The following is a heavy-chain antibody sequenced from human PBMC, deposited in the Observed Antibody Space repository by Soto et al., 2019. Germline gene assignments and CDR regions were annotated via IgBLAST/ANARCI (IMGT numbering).Heavy chain of an antibody. CDR1: GYSFTSYW. J-gene: IGHJ6*02. CDR3: ARLCSSTSCYGASHYYYYGMDV. CDR2: IYPGDSRT. V-gene: IGHV5-51*01. Sequence: PGESLKISCKGSGYSFTSYWIAWVRQMPGRGLEWMGIIYPGDSRTRYSPSFEGQVTISADKSISTAYLQWSSLKASDTAMYYCARLCSSTSCYGASHYYYYGMDVWGQGTTVTVSS. D-gene: IGHD2-2*01.